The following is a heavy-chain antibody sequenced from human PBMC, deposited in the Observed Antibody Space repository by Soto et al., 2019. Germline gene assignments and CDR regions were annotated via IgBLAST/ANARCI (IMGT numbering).Heavy chain of an antibody. D-gene: IGHD2-15*01. V-gene: IGHV1-18*01. CDR2: ISAYNGNT. Sequence: ASVKVSSKASGYTFTSYGISWVRQAPGQGLEWMGWISAYNGNTNYAQKLQGRVTMTTDTSTSTAYMGLRSLRSDDTAVYYCARVGLGYCSVGSCAANYYYGMDVWGQGTTVTVSS. J-gene: IGHJ6*01. CDR1: GYTFTSYG. CDR3: ARVGLGYCSVGSCAANYYYGMDV.